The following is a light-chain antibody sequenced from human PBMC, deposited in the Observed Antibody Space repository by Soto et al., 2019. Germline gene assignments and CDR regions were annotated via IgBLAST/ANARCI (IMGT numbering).Light chain of an antibody. J-gene: IGLJ1*01. Sequence: QSALTQPASVSGSPGQSITISCTRTSSDVGGYKYVSWYQQHPGKAPKLMIYDVTNRPSGVSNRFSGSKSGNTASLTISGLQAEDEADYYCSSYTSSSTLPYVFGTGTKVTVL. CDR3: SSYTSSSTLPYV. CDR2: DVT. V-gene: IGLV2-14*01. CDR1: SSDVGGYKY.